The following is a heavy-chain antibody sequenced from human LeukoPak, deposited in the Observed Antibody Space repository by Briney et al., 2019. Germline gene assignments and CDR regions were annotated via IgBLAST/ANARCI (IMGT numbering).Heavy chain of an antibody. CDR1: GGSFSGYY. D-gene: IGHD6-19*01. CDR2: INHSGST. J-gene: IGHJ4*02. Sequence: SETLSLTCAVYGGSFSGYYWSWIRQPPGKGLEWIGEINHSGSTNYNPSLKSRVTISVNTSKNQFSLKLSSVTAADTAVYYCARKFVSGWYGHVDYFDYWGQGTLVTVSS. CDR3: ARKFVSGWYGHVDYFDY. V-gene: IGHV4-34*01.